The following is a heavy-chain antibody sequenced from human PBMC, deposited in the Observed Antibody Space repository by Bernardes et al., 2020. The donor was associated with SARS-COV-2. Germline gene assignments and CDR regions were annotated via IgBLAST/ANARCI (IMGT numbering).Heavy chain of an antibody. Sequence: GGSLRLSCTASGFTFSSSWMHWGRQAPGKGLVWVSRITPEGGNADYADSVKGRFTVSRDNGKNTVFLQMNSLRADDTAVYYCATWGIGGSAPRMDAWGQGTTVTVSS. V-gene: IGHV3-74*01. CDR3: ATWGIGGSAPRMDA. J-gene: IGHJ6*02. CDR1: GFTFSSSW. D-gene: IGHD5-12*01. CDR2: ITPEGGNA.